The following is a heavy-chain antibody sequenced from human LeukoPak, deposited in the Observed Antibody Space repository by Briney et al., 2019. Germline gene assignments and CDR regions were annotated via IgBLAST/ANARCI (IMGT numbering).Heavy chain of an antibody. CDR2: INPSGGST. CDR3: ARDRVNQTPDYGMDV. J-gene: IGHJ6*02. D-gene: IGHD1-14*01. CDR1: GYTFTSYY. V-gene: IGHV1-46*01. Sequence: GASVKVSCKASGYTFTSYYMHWVRQAPGQGLEWMGIINPSGGSTSYAQKFQGRVTMTRDTFTSTVYMELSSLRSEDTAVYYCARDRVNQTPDYGMDVWGQGTTVTVSS.